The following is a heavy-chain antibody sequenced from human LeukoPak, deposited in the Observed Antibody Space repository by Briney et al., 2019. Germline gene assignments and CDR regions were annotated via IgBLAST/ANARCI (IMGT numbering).Heavy chain of an antibody. CDR1: GFTFRSFA. V-gene: IGHV3-23*01. CDR2: ISVSGGNT. J-gene: IGHJ6*03. D-gene: IGHD3-16*01. Sequence: GGSLRLSCAASGFTFRSFAMSWVRQAPGKGLEWVSAISVSGGNTYSADSVKGRFTISRDNSKNTLYLQMNSLRAEDTAVYYCAKGGSANYFYYMDVWGKGSTVTVSS. CDR3: AKGGSANYFYYMDV.